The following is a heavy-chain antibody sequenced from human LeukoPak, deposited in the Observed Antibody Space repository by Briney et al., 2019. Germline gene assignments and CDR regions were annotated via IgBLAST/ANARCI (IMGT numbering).Heavy chain of an antibody. J-gene: IGHJ4*02. CDR1: GGTFSSYA. D-gene: IGHD5-24*01. V-gene: IGHV1-69*05. CDR2: IIPIFGTA. CDR3: AREGDGYNLFDY. Sequence: SVKVSCKASGGTFSSYAISWVRQAPGEGLEWMGGIIPIFGTANYAQKFQGRVTITTDESTSTAYMELSSLRSEDTAVYYCAREGDGYNLFDYWGQGTLVTVSS.